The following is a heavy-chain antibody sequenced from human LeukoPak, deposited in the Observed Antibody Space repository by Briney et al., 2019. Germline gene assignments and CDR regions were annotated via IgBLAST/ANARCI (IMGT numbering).Heavy chain of an antibody. D-gene: IGHD3-22*01. CDR3: AKDGGEYYDSSGYSFDY. CDR2: IRYDGSNK. Sequence: PGGSLRLSCAASGFTFSSYGMHWVRQAPGKGLEWVAFIRYDGSNKYYADSVKGRFTISRDNSKSTLYLQMNSLRAEDTAVYYCAKDGGEYYDSSGYSFDYWGQGTLVTVSS. J-gene: IGHJ4*02. CDR1: GFTFSSYG. V-gene: IGHV3-30*02.